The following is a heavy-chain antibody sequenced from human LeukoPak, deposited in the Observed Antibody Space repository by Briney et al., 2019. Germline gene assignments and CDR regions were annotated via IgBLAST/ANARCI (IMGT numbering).Heavy chain of an antibody. CDR1: GGSFSGYY. V-gene: IGHV4-34*01. Sequence: SETLSLTCAVYGGSFSGYYWSWIRQPPGKGLEWIGEINHSGSTNYNPSLKSRVTISVDTSKNQFSLKLSSVTAADTAVYYCARGRRGAADPNWGQGTLVTVSS. CDR3: ARGRRGAADPN. D-gene: IGHD6-13*01. CDR2: INHSGST. J-gene: IGHJ4*02.